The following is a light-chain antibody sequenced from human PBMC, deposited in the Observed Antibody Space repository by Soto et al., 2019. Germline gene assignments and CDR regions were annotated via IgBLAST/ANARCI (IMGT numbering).Light chain of an antibody. CDR2: ANN. J-gene: IGLJ2*01. CDR1: SSNIGAPYN. CDR3: QSYDSGLSEGV. V-gene: IGLV1-40*01. Sequence: QSVLTQPPSVSGAPGQRVTISCTGSSSNIGAPYNVHWYHQLPGTDPKLLIYANNNRPSGVPDRFSGSRSGTSASLAITGLQAGDEADYYCQSYDSGLSEGVFGGGTKLTVL.